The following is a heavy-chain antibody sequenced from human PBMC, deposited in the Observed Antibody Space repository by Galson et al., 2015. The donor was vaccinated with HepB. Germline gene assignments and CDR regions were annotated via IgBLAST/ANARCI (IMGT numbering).Heavy chain of an antibody. D-gene: IGHD6-19*01. V-gene: IGHV3-48*02. CDR3: AREVSSGWYPAFDI. J-gene: IGHJ3*02. CDR1: GFTFSSYS. CDR2: ISSSSSTI. Sequence: PRLSCAASGFTFSSYSMNWVRQAPGKGLEWVSYISSSSSTIYYADSVKGRFTISRDNAKNSLYLQMNSLRDEDTAVYYCAREVSSGWYPAFDIWGQGTMVTVSS.